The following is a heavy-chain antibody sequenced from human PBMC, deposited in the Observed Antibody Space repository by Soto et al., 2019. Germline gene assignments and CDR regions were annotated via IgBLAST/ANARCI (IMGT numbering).Heavy chain of an antibody. D-gene: IGHD6-19*01. CDR1: RVAFSKFI. V-gene: IGHV1-69*13. Sequence: SVKVSCKASRVAFSKFIVTWVRQAPGLGLEWVGGIIPIFGTANYAQKFQGRVTITADESPSTSYMEVNNLRSEDTAVYYCAKVRYSSPMGYYYGMDVWGQGTTVTVSS. J-gene: IGHJ6*02. CDR3: AKVRYSSPMGYYYGMDV. CDR2: IIPIFGTA.